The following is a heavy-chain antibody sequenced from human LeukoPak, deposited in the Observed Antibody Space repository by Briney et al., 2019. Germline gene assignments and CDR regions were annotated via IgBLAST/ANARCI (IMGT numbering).Heavy chain of an antibody. CDR3: ATVSLELALGY. J-gene: IGHJ4*02. CDR2: IYRGGST. CDR1: VFTVCRNY. V-gene: IGHV3-66*01. D-gene: IGHD1-7*01. Sequence: GGSLRLSCAASVFTVCRNYISGVRQAPGKGLERVSIIYRGGSTNYADSVKGRFTISRDTSKNTLYLQMNSLRAEDTAVYYCATVSLELALGYWGQGTLVTVSS.